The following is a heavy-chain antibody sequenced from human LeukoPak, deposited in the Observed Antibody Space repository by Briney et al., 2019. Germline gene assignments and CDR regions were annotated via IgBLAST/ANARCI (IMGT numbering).Heavy chain of an antibody. D-gene: IGHD5-18*01. CDR3: ARSTAPGYSYGLYYYYYGMDV. CDR1: GYTFTSYA. J-gene: IGHJ6*02. Sequence: ASVKVSCKASGYTFTSYAMHWVRQAPGQRLEWMGWINAGNGNTKYSQKSQGRVTITRDTSASTAYMELSSLRSEDTAVYYCARSTAPGYSYGLYYYYYGMDVWGQGTTVTVSS. CDR2: INAGNGNT. V-gene: IGHV1-3*01.